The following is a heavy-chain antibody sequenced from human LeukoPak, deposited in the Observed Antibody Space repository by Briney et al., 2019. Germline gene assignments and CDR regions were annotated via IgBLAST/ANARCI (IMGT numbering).Heavy chain of an antibody. D-gene: IGHD2-2*01. CDR3: AREHNGVVVPAAIPPARGSGFDY. V-gene: IGHV4-34*01. CDR1: GGSFSGYY. J-gene: IGHJ4*02. CDR2: INHSGST. Sequence: KPSETLSLTCAVYGGSFSGYYWSWIRQPPGKGLEWIGEINHSGSTNYNPSLKSRVTISVDTSKNQFSLKLSSVTAADTAVYYCAREHNGVVVPAAIPPARGSGFDYWGQGTLVTVSS.